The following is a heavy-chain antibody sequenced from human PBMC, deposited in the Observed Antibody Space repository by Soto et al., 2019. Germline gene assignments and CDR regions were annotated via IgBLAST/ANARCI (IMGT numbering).Heavy chain of an antibody. J-gene: IGHJ6*03. CDR1: GGTFSSYA. CDR2: FDPEDGET. CDR3: ATASMNTDYYYYMDV. Sequence: VASVKVSCKASGGTFSSYAISWARQAPGQGLEWMGGFDPEDGETIYAQKFQGRVTMTEDTSTDTAYMELSSLRSEDTAVYYCATASMNTDYYYYMDVWGKGTTVTVSS. D-gene: IGHD4-17*01. V-gene: IGHV1-24*01.